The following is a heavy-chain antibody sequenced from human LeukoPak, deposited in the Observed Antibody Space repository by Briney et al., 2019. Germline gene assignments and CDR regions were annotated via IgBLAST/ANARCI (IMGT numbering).Heavy chain of an antibody. CDR3: ARGGVVPAAGNWFDP. Sequence: ASVKVSCKASGGTFSSYAISWVRQAPGQGLEWMGGIIPIFGTANYAQKFQGRVTITADKSTSTAYMELSSLRSEDTAVYYCARGGVVPAAGNWFDPWGQGTLVTVSS. J-gene: IGHJ5*02. CDR1: GGTFSSYA. D-gene: IGHD2-2*01. V-gene: IGHV1-69*06. CDR2: IIPIFGTA.